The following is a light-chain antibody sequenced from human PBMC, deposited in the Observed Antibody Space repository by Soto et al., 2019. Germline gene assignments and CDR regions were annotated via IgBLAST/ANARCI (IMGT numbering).Light chain of an antibody. V-gene: IGKV4-1*01. CDR2: WAS. Sequence: DIVMTQSPDSLAVSLGERATINCKSSQSVLYSPNNKNYLAWYQQKPGQPPKLLIYWASTRESGVPDRFSGSGSGTDFTLTISSLQAEDVAFYSAPQSFGQGTKVEIK. J-gene: IGKJ1*01. CDR3: PQS. CDR1: QSVLYSPNNKNY.